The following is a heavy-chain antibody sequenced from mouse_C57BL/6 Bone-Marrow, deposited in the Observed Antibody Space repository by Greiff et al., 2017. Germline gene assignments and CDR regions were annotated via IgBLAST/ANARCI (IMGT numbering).Heavy chain of an antibody. CDR1: GYTFTDYE. V-gene: IGHV1-15*01. CDR3: TRSKRVFDY. D-gene: IGHD2-5*01. CDR2: IDPETGGT. J-gene: IGHJ2*01. Sequence: VQLQQSGAELVRPGASVTLSCKASGYTFTDYEMHWVKQTPVHGLEWIGAIDPETGGTAYNQKFKGKAILTADKSSSTAYMELRSLTSEDSAVYYCTRSKRVFDYWGQGTTRTVSS.